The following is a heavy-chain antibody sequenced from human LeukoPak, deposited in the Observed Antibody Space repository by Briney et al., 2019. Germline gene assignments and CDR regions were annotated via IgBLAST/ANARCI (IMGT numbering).Heavy chain of an antibody. CDR2: FDPEDGET. Sequence: ASVKVSCKASGYTLTELSMHWVRQAPGKGLEWMGGFDPEDGETIYAQKFQGRVTMTEDTSTDTAYMELSSLRSEDTAVYYCATDLGRSVWWLNWGQGTLVTVSS. CDR3: ATDLGRSVWWLN. V-gene: IGHV1-24*01. J-gene: IGHJ4*02. CDR1: GYTLTELS. D-gene: IGHD5-12*01.